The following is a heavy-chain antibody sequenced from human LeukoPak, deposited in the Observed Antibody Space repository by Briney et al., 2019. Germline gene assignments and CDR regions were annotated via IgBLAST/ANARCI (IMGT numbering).Heavy chain of an antibody. CDR2: IKQDGSEK. Sequence: GGSLRLSCAASGFTFSSYWMRWVRQAPGKGLEWLANIKQDGSEKYYVDSVKGRFTISRDNAKNSLYVQMNSLRAKDTAVYYCARDEEWDFWSGYYYYYYMDVWGKGTTVTVSS. V-gene: IGHV3-7*01. J-gene: IGHJ6*03. CDR1: GFTFSSYW. CDR3: ARDEEWDFWSGYYYYYYMDV. D-gene: IGHD3-3*01.